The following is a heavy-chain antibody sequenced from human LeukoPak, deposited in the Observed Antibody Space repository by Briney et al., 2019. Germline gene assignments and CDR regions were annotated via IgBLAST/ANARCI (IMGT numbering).Heavy chain of an antibody. Sequence: PSETLSLTFTVSGGSISSYYCSWIRQPPGKGLEWIGYIYYSGSTNYNPSLKSRVTISVDTSKNQFSLKLSSVTAADTAVYYCARSLSIFGVVPYWYFDLWGRGTLVTVSS. CDR3: ARSLSIFGVVPYWYFDL. CDR2: IYYSGST. V-gene: IGHV4-59*01. D-gene: IGHD3-3*01. CDR1: GGSISSYY. J-gene: IGHJ2*01.